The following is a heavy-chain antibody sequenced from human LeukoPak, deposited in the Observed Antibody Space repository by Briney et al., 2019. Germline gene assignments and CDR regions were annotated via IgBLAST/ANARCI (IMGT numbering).Heavy chain of an antibody. CDR2: IYYSGST. CDR1: GGSISSSSYY. D-gene: IGHD4-17*01. J-gene: IGHJ6*03. Sequence: SETLSLTCTVSGGSISSSSYYWGWIRQPPGKGLEWIGSIYYSGSTYYNPSLKSRVTISVDTSKNQFSLKLSSVTAADTAAYYCARDIYGDYYYYMDVWGKGTTVTVSS. CDR3: ARDIYGDYYYYMDV. V-gene: IGHV4-39*07.